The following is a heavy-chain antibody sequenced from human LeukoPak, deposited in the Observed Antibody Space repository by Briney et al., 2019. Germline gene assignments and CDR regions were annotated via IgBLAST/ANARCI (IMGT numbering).Heavy chain of an antibody. CDR1: GFTFSSFS. J-gene: IGHJ4*02. CDR3: VREEGIDGSGYYYVLGY. CDR2: IRSSGTGT. V-gene: IGHV3-48*04. Sequence: GGSLRLSCAASGFTFSSFSMNWVRQAPGKGLEWVSYIRSSGTGTDYTGSVKGRFTISRDNAKNSLYPQMNSLRAEDTAVYYCVREEGIDGSGYYYVLGYWGQGTLVTVSS. D-gene: IGHD3-22*01.